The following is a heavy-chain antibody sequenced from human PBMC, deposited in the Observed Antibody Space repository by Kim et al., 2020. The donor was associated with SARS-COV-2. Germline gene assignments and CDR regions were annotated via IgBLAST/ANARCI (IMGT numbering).Heavy chain of an antibody. D-gene: IGHD6-19*01. CDR2: ISYDGSNK. J-gene: IGHJ4*02. Sequence: GGSLRLSCAASGFSFSDSAMHWVRQAPGKGLEWVAVISYDGSNKYYVDSVKGRFTISRDNSKNTVYLQMNSLRAEDTAVYYCAKDLAAVPNFQGAHYWGQGTLVTVSS. V-gene: IGHV3-30*04. CDR1: GFSFSDSA. CDR3: AKDLAAVPNFQGAHY.